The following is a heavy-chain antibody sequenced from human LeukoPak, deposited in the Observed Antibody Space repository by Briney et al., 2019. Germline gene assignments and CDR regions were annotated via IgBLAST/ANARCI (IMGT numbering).Heavy chain of an antibody. Sequence: SVKVSCKASGGTFSSYAISWVRQAPGQGLEWMGRIIPILGIANYAQKFQGRVTITADKSTSTAYMELSSLRSEDTAVYYCARVRSGSYLNGYWGQRTLLTVSS. D-gene: IGHD1-26*01. CDR2: IIPILGIA. J-gene: IGHJ4*02. V-gene: IGHV1-69*04. CDR3: ARVRSGSYLNGY. CDR1: GGTFSSYA.